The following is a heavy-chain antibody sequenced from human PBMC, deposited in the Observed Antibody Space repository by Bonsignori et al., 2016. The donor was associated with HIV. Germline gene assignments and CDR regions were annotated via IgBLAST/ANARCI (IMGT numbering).Heavy chain of an antibody. CDR2: MNPNSGNT. CDR3: ARVYSSGWYPFYYYYYYMDV. J-gene: IGHJ6*03. V-gene: IGHV1-8*01. D-gene: IGHD6-19*01. Sequence: WVRQAPGQGLEWMGWMNPNSGNTGYAQKFQGRVTMTRNTSISTAYMELSSLRSEDTAVYYCARVYSSGWYPFYYYYYYMDVWGKGTTVTV.